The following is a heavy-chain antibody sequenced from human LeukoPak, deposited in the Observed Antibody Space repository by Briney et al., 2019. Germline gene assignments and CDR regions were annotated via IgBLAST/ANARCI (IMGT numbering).Heavy chain of an antibody. D-gene: IGHD3-10*01. J-gene: IGHJ4*02. CDR2: IIPIFGTA. Sequence: ASVKVSCKASGGTFSSYAISWVRRAPGQGLEWMGGIIPIFGTANYAQKFQGRVTITTDESTSTAYMELSSLRSEDTAVYYCARGKFGELLFDYWGQGTLVTVSS. CDR1: GGTFSSYA. V-gene: IGHV1-69*05. CDR3: ARGKFGELLFDY.